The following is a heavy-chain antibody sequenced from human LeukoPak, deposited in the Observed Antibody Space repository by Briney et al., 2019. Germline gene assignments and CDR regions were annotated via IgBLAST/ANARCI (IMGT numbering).Heavy chain of an antibody. J-gene: IGHJ4*02. Sequence: SETLSLTCTVSGGSISSSYYYWGWIRQPPGKGLDWIGTMYNSGSTDYNPSLESRVTIPVDTSKNQFSLKLSSVTAADTAVYYCARDGALRDGSHAGSQYYFDYWGQGTLVTVSS. D-gene: IGHD5-24*01. CDR1: GGSISSSYYY. CDR3: ARDGALRDGSHAGSQYYFDY. CDR2: MYNSGST. V-gene: IGHV4-39*07.